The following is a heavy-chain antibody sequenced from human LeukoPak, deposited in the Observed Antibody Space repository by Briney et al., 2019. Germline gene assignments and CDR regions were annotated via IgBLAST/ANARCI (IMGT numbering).Heavy chain of an antibody. CDR2: IYPGDSDI. Sequence: GESVKISCKGSGYSFTNYWIGWVRQMPGKGLEWMGIIYPGDSDIRYSPSFQGQVTISADKSISTAYLQCSSLKASDTAMYYCARGRGRQATDAFDIWGQGTMVTVSS. CDR1: GYSFTNYW. CDR3: ARGRGRQATDAFDI. D-gene: IGHD3-16*01. V-gene: IGHV5-51*01. J-gene: IGHJ3*02.